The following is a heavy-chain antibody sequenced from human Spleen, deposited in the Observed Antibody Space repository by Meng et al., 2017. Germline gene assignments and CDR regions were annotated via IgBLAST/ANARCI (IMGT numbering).Heavy chain of an antibody. Sequence: SETLSLTCTVSGGSISSGGYYWNWIRQHPGKGLEWIGYIYYSGSTYYNPSLQSRVTISVDTSKNQFSLQLSSLTVADTAVYYCARHRSEERIDMVRGVIRTGYYYYGMDVWGQGTTVTVSS. CDR3: ARHRSEERIDMVRGVIRTGYYYYGMDV. CDR1: GGSISSGGYY. V-gene: IGHV4-31*03. D-gene: IGHD3-10*01. CDR2: IYYSGST. J-gene: IGHJ6*02.